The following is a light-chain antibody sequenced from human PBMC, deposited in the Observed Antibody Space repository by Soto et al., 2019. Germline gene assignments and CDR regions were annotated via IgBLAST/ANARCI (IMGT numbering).Light chain of an antibody. CDR3: QQYGSSPWT. Sequence: EIVLTQSPGPLSLSPGERATLSCRASQSVSRSYLAWYQQKPGQAPRLLIYGASSRATGIPDWFSGSGSGTDFTLTISRLEPEDFAVYYCQQYGSSPWTFGQGTKVEIK. CDR1: QSVSRSY. CDR2: GAS. J-gene: IGKJ1*01. V-gene: IGKV3-20*01.